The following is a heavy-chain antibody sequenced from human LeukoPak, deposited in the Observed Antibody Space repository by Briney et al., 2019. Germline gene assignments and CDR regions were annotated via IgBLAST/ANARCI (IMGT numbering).Heavy chain of an antibody. J-gene: IGHJ4*02. CDR3: ARAYDSSGYVIDY. CDR2: ISAYNGNT. Sequence: ASVTVSFKASVYTFTIYGISWVRQAPGQGLEGMGWISAYNGNTNYAQKLQGRVTMTTDTSTSTAYMELRSLRSDDTAVYYCARAYDSSGYVIDYWGQGTLVTVSS. CDR1: VYTFTIYG. V-gene: IGHV1-18*01. D-gene: IGHD3-22*01.